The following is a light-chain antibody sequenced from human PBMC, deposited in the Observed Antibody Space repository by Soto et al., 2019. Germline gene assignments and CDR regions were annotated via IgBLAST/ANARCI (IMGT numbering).Light chain of an antibody. CDR3: SSYAGTNNLVV. CDR2: EVS. CDR1: SSDVGGYKY. J-gene: IGLJ3*02. V-gene: IGLV2-8*01. Sequence: ALTQPPSASGSPGQSVTMSCTGTSSDVGGYKYVSWYQQHPGKAPKLMIYEVSQRPSGVPDRFSGSKSGNTASLTVSGLQAEDEANYYCSSYAGTNNLVVFGGGTKVTVL.